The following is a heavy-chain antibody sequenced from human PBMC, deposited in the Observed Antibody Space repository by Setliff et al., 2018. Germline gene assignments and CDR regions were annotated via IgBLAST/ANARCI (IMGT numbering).Heavy chain of an antibody. J-gene: IGHJ4*02. Sequence: PGGSLRLSCTASKFPFSSYYMAWIRQTPGKGLEWLSYISTTGDTISYADSVKGRFTVSRDNAANSVSLRMSSLSPEDTAVYFCARDVLSYTAYHWLNFWGPGALVTVSS. CDR1: KFPFSSYY. CDR3: ARDVLSYTAYHWLNF. D-gene: IGHD5-12*01. CDR2: ISTTGDTI. V-gene: IGHV3-11*01.